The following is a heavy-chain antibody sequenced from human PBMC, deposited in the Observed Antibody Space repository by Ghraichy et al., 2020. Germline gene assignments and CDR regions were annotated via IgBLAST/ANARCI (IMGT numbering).Heavy chain of an antibody. CDR1: GGSFSGYY. D-gene: IGHD5-12*01. CDR2: INHSGST. Sequence: ESLNISCAVYGGSFSGYYWSWIRQPPGKGLEWIGEINHSGSTNYNPSLKSRVTISVDTSKNQFSLKLSSVTAADTAVYYCAGGAYGGYPWFDYWGQGTLVTVSS. J-gene: IGHJ4*02. V-gene: IGHV4-34*01. CDR3: AGGAYGGYPWFDY.